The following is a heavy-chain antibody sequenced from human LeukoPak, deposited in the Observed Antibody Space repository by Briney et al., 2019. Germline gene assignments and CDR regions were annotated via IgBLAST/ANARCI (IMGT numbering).Heavy chain of an antibody. D-gene: IGHD4-11*01. CDR3: ARDSPVSAGPFGP. CDR2: ISYDGSNK. Sequence: QPGRSLRLSCAASGFTFSSYGMHWVRQAPGKGLEWVAVISYDGSNKYYADSVKGRFTISRDNSKNTLYLQMNSLTAEDTAVYYCARDSPVSAGPFGPWGQGTLVTVSS. V-gene: IGHV3-30*03. J-gene: IGHJ5*02. CDR1: GFTFSSYG.